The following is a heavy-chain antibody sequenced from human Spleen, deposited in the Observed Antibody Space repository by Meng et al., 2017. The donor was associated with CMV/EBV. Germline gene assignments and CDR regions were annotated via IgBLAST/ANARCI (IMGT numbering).Heavy chain of an antibody. CDR2: INGYSGNT. Sequence: ASVKVSCKASGYTFISYGISWVRQAPGQGLEWMGWINGYSGNTNYAQKLQGRVTMTTDTSTNTAYMELRSLRSDDTAVYYCARSSAPDRWAYYYGMDVWGQGTTVTVSS. CDR3: ARSSAPDRWAYYYGMDV. V-gene: IGHV1-18*01. D-gene: IGHD3-10*01. J-gene: IGHJ6*02. CDR1: GYTFISYG.